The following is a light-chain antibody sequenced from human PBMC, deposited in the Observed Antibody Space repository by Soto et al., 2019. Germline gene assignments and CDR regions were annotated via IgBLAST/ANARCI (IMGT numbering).Light chain of an antibody. Sequence: QSVLTQPPSVSGSPGQSVTISCTGTSSDVGGYDYVSWYQQRPGKAPKLLIYDVTKRPSGVPGRFSGSKSGNTASLTISGLQAEDEADFYCCSYGGSFPYVFGTGTKVTVL. CDR2: DVT. CDR3: CSYGGSFPYV. J-gene: IGLJ1*01. V-gene: IGLV2-11*01. CDR1: SSDVGGYDY.